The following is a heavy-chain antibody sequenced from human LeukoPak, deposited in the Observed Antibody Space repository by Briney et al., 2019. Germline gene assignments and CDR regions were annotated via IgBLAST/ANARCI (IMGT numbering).Heavy chain of an antibody. V-gene: IGHV1-3*01. CDR3: AREWVYYDILTGSKYGMDV. CDR1: GYTFTRYA. CDR2: INAGNGNT. D-gene: IGHD3-9*01. J-gene: IGHJ6*02. Sequence: ASVKVSCKASGYTFTRYAMHWVRQAPGQRLEWMGWINAGNGNTKYSQKFQGRVTITRDTSASTAYMELSSLRSEDTAVYYCAREWVYYDILTGSKYGMDVWGQGTTVTVSS.